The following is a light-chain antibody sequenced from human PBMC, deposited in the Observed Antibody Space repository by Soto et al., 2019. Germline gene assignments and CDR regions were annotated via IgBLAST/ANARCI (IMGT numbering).Light chain of an antibody. CDR1: QSINSF. J-gene: IGKJ3*01. CDR2: DAS. CDR3: QKRYNTHFT. Sequence: DIQMTQSPSSLSASEVDRVTITCRASQSINSFLQWYQQKSGKAPKLLIYDASTLQSGVPSRFSGSGSETEFTLPITSLQPDDFATYYCQKRYNTHFTFGPGTKVDVK. V-gene: IGKV1-39*01.